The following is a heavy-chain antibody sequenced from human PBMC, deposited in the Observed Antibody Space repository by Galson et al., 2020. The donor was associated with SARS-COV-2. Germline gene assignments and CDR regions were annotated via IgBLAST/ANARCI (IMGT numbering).Heavy chain of an antibody. CDR3: ATAPALYSSSPQAFYYYYGMDV. V-gene: IGHV1-24*01. CDR2: FDPEDGET. CDR1: GYTLTELS. J-gene: IGHJ6*02. D-gene: IGHD6-6*01. Sequence: GESLKISCKVSGYTLTELSMHWVRQAPGKGLEWMGGFDPEDGETIYAQKFQGRVTMTEDTSTDTAYMELSSLRSEDTAVYYCATAPALYSSSPQAFYYYYGMDVWGQGTTVTVSS.